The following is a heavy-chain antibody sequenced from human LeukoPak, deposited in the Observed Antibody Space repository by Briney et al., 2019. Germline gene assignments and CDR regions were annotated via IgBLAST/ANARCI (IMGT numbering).Heavy chain of an antibody. D-gene: IGHD3-10*01. V-gene: IGHV4-39*07. CDR1: GGSISRSSYY. Sequence: SETLSLTCSVSGGSISRSSYYWGWIRQPPGKGLEWIGSIYYSGSTYYNPSLKSRVTISIDTSKNQFSLKLSSLTAADTAVYNCPRCALDTSGTYYNPQPFVYWGQGTLVTVSS. J-gene: IGHJ4*02. CDR2: IYYSGST. CDR3: PRCALDTSGTYYNPQPFVY.